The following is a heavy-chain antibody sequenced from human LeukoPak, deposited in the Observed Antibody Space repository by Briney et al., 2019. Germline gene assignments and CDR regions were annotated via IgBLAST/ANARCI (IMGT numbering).Heavy chain of an antibody. V-gene: IGHV3-23*01. D-gene: IGHD4-17*01. CDR3: AKVHDYGDYPVNYGMDV. J-gene: IGHJ6*02. CDR2: ISGSGGRT. CDR1: GSTYSSPV. Sequence: GCLRLSCAASGSTYSSPVMSWVRQAPRKGLEWVSAISGSGGRTYYADSVRGRFTVSRDYSKNWLYLQMNSLRAERTAVYYCAKVHDYGDYPVNYGMDVWGQGTTVTVSS.